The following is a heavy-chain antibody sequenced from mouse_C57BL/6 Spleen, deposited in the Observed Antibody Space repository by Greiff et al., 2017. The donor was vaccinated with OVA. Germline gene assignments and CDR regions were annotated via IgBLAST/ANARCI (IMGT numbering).Heavy chain of an antibody. CDR2: IYPGNSDT. CDR3: TTYYYGTSTGDYFDY. V-gene: IGHV1-5*01. J-gene: IGHJ2*01. CDR1: GYTFTSYW. D-gene: IGHD1-1*01. Sequence: VQLQQSGTVLARPGASVKMSCKTSGYTFTSYWMYWVKQRPGQGLEWIGAIYPGNSDTSYNQKFKGKAKLTAVTSASTAYMELSSLTNEDSAVYYCTTYYYGTSTGDYFDYWGQGTTLTVSS.